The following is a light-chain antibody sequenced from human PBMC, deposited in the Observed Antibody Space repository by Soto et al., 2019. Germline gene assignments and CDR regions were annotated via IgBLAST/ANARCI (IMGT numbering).Light chain of an antibody. V-gene: IGKV1-6*01. CDR3: LQDYNLPRT. J-gene: IGKJ1*01. CDR1: RDIGND. Sequence: IQMTQSPLSLSASVGDRVVITCRASRDIGNDLGWYQQKPGKAPKLLIFAASTLHSGVPSRFSGSGSGTVFTLTISSLHPEDFATYFCLQDYNLPRTFGQGT. CDR2: AAS.